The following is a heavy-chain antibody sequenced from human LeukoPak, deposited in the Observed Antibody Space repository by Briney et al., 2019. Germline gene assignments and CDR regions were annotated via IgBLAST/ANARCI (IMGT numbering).Heavy chain of an antibody. J-gene: IGHJ6*03. Sequence: APVKVSCKASGYTFTSYAMHWVRQAPGQRLEWMGWINAGNGNTKYSQKFQGRVTITRDTSTSTAYMELRSLRSDDTAVYYCARDPNKDFFDYMDVWGKGTTVTVSS. V-gene: IGHV1-3*01. D-gene: IGHD2-15*01. CDR1: GYTFTSYA. CDR3: ARDPNKDFFDYMDV. CDR2: INAGNGNT.